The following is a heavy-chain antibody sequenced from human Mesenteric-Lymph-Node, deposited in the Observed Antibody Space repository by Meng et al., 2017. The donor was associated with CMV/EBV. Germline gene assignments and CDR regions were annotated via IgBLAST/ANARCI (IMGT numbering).Heavy chain of an antibody. CDR2: ISSSSSYI. J-gene: IGHJ4*02. CDR3: ARAHREYSSSSSWDY. Sequence: GGSLRLSCAASGFTFSSYSMNWVRQAPGKGLEWVSSISSSSSYIYYADSVKGRFTISRDNAKNSLYLQMNSLRAEDTAVYYCARAHREYSSSSSWDYWGQGTLVTVSS. CDR1: GFTFSSYS. V-gene: IGHV3-21*01. D-gene: IGHD6-6*01.